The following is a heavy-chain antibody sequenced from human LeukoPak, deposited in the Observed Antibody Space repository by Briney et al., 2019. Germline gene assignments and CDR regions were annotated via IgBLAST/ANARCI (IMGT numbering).Heavy chain of an antibody. CDR2: IYYSGST. J-gene: IGHJ4*02. D-gene: IGHD5-24*01. V-gene: IGHV4-39*07. CDR3: ARFPASGEMAYYFDY. Sequence: SETLSLTCTVSGGSISSSSYYWGSIRQPPGTGLEWIGSIYYSGSTYYNPSLKSRVTISVDTSKNQFSLKLSSVTAADTAVYYCARFPASGEMAYYFDYWGQGTLVTVSS. CDR1: GGSISSSSYY.